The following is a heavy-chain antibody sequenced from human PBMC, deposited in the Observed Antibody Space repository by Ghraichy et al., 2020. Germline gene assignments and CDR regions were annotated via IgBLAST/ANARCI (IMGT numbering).Heavy chain of an antibody. V-gene: IGHV4-4*07. CDR2: IYTGGNT. CDR1: GGSLNSYS. J-gene: IGHJ4*02. Sequence: SETLSLTCTVSGGSLNSYSWIFIRQPAGKGLEWVGRIYTGGNTNFNPSLKSRLTMSLDTSKNQFSLKLTSVTAADSAVYFCARDLTITTPGHFDSWGQGLLVTVSS. CDR3: ARDLTITTPGHFDS. D-gene: IGHD4/OR15-4a*01.